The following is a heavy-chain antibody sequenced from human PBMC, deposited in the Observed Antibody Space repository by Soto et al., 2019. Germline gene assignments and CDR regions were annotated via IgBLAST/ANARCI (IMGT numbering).Heavy chain of an antibody. CDR3: ARDQGLYVPTGMVIDCYGMDV. CDR1: GGTFNSFA. D-gene: IGHD5-18*01. Sequence: QVQLVQSGAEVKKPGSSVKVSCNTSGGTFNSFAISWVRQAPGQGLEWMGGVIPNFETTYYAQKFHGRLTIAADHYTYTAYMELSMLRSDDTAVYYCARDQGLYVPTGMVIDCYGMDVWGQATTVTVSS. J-gene: IGHJ6*02. V-gene: IGHV1-69*01. CDR2: VIPNFETT.